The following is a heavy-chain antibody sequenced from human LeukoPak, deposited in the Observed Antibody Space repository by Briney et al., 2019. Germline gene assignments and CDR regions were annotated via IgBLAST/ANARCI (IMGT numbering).Heavy chain of an antibody. CDR1: GFTFSSYA. D-gene: IGHD5-24*01. CDR3: AKGDGYNSPNYFDY. CDR2: ISGSGGST. V-gene: IGHV3-23*01. Sequence: PGGSLRLSCAASGFTFSSYAVSWVRQAPGRGLEWVSAISGSGGSTYYADSVKGRFTISRDNSKNTLYLQMNSLRAEDTAVYYCAKGDGYNSPNYFDYWGQGTLVTVSS. J-gene: IGHJ4*02.